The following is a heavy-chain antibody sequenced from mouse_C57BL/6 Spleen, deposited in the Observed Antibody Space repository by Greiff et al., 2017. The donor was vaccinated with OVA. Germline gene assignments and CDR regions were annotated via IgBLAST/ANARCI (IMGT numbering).Heavy chain of an antibody. CDR2: INSDGSST. Sequence: VQLVESEAGLVQPGSSMKLSCTASGFTFSNYYMAWVRQVPEKGLEWVANINSDGSSTYYLDTLKGRFTISGDKAKNILYLQMSSLTSEDTAAYYCARDRTDYFDYWGQGTTLTVSS. V-gene: IGHV5-16*01. J-gene: IGHJ2*01. CDR1: GFTFSNYY. CDR3: ARDRTDYFDY.